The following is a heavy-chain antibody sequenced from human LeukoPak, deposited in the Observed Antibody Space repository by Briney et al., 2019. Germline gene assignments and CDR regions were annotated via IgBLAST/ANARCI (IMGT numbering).Heavy chain of an antibody. CDR1: GFTVSSNY. V-gene: IGHV3-11*01. D-gene: IGHD3-22*01. CDR3: ARDLAFRPRYDSIAYPPDY. CDR2: ISSSDTTI. Sequence: PGGSLRLSCAASGFTVSSNYMSWVRQAPGKGLEWVSYISSSDTTIYYADSVKGRFTISRDNAKNSLYLQMNSLRVEDTAVYFCARDLAFRPRYDSIAYPPDYWGQGTLVTVSS. J-gene: IGHJ4*02.